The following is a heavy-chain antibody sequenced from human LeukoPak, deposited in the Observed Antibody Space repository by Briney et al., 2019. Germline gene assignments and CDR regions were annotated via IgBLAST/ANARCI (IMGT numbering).Heavy chain of an antibody. Sequence: PSQTLSLTCTVSNGSISSDTYFWSWIRPPAGKGLEWIGRMSSSGISTYSPSLKGRVTISIDTSRNQFSMNLNSVTAADTAVYYCAKGAGPPWFDPWGQETLVTVSS. CDR3: AKGAGPPWFDP. CDR1: NGSISSDTYF. D-gene: IGHD6-19*01. CDR2: MSSSGIS. J-gene: IGHJ5*02. V-gene: IGHV4-61*02.